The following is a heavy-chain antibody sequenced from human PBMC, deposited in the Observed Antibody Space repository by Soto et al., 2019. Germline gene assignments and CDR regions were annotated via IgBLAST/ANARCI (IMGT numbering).Heavy chain of an antibody. V-gene: IGHV5-51*01. D-gene: IGHD3-10*01. Sequence: RVESVKISCKGSGYTFSTYWIAWVRQMPWKGLEWMGIIYPGDSDTKYSPAFQGQVTISADKSINTAYLQWTSLEASDTAMYYCARKFAPEFFDSWGQGTLVTVSS. CDR1: GYTFSTYW. J-gene: IGHJ4*02. CDR2: IYPGDSDT. CDR3: ARKFAPEFFDS.